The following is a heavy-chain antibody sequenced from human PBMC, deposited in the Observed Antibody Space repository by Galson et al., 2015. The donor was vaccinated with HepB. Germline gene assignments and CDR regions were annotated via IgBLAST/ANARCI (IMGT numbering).Heavy chain of an antibody. CDR3: ASFTMVQGVIIY. D-gene: IGHD3-10*01. CDR1: GFTFSDYD. CDR2: ISSSSRYI. J-gene: IGHJ4*02. Sequence: SLRLSCAASGFTFSDYDMNWVRQAPGKGLEWVSLISSSSRYIYYADSVKGRFTISRDNAKNSLYLRMNSLRAEDTAVYHCASFTMVQGVIIYWGQGTLVTVSS. V-gene: IGHV3-21*06.